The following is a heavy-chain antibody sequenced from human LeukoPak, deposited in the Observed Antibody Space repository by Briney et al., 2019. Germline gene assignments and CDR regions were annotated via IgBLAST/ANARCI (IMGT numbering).Heavy chain of an antibody. V-gene: IGHV4-31*03. CDR2: IYYSGST. CDR1: GGSINSGGYY. CDR3: ARDSSGWYPYNWFDP. D-gene: IGHD6-19*01. J-gene: IGHJ5*02. Sequence: PSQTLSLTCTVSGGSINSGGYYWSWIRQHPGKGLEWIGYIYYSGSTYYNPSLKSRVTISVDTSKNQFSLKLSSVTAADTAVYYCARDSSGWYPYNWFDPWGQGTLVTVSS.